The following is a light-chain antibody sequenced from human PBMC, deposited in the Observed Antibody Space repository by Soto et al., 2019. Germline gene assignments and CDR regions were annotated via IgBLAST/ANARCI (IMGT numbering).Light chain of an antibody. Sequence: DIQMTQSPSSLSASVGDRVTITCRASESISRHLNWYQQKPGKAPKILIYAASSLQNGVPSRFRGSGSGTDFILTITNLQPEDFATYYCQQTYSTLSITFGQGTRLDI. CDR1: ESISRH. CDR2: AAS. V-gene: IGKV1-39*01. CDR3: QQTYSTLSIT. J-gene: IGKJ5*01.